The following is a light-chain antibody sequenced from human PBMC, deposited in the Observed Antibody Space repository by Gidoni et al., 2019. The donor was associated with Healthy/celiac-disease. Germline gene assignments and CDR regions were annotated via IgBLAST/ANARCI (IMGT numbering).Light chain of an antibody. Sequence: DIQMTQSPPSVSASVGDRVTITCRASRVISSWLAWYQQKPGKAPKLLIYAASSLQSGVPSRFSGSGSGTDFTLTISSRRPEDFATYYCQRANSFPPTFGQGTKVEIK. J-gene: IGKJ1*01. CDR2: AAS. CDR3: QRANSFPPT. V-gene: IGKV1-12*01. CDR1: RVISSW.